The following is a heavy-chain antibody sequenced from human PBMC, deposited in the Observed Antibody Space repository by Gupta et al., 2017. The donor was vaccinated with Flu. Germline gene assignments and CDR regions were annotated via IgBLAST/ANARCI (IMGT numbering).Heavy chain of an antibody. Sequence: QVQLVQSGAEVKKPGASVKVSCKASGYTFTTYYMHWVRQAPGQGLEWMGIINPSGGSTSYAKKFQGRVTMNRDTSTSTVYMELSSLRSEDTAVYYCALTWIQLWLMLPDYYYYGMDVWGQGTTVTGSS. D-gene: IGHD5-18*01. CDR1: GYTFTTYY. J-gene: IGHJ6*02. CDR3: ALTWIQLWLMLPDYYYYGMDV. CDR2: INPSGGST. V-gene: IGHV1-46*01.